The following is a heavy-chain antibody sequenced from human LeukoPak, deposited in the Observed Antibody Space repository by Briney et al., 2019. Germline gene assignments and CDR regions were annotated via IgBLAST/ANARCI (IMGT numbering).Heavy chain of an antibody. CDR2: INTDSSDI. J-gene: IGHJ4*02. CDR1: GFTFSRYA. D-gene: IGHD2-2*01. Sequence: GGSLRLSCAASGFTFSRYAMNWVRQAPGKGLEWGSYINTDSSDIHYADSVKGRFTISRDNARNTLYLQLRSLRAEDSAVYYCARDTFQPGLIDSWGQGTLVTAYS. V-gene: IGHV3-21*05. CDR3: ARDTFQPGLIDS.